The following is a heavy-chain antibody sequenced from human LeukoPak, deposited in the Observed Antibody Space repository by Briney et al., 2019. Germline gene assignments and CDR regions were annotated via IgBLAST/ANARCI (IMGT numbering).Heavy chain of an antibody. D-gene: IGHD3-10*01. V-gene: IGHV3-23*01. J-gene: IGHJ4*02. CDR3: ARVGWTLLRGDLDY. CDR1: GFTFSSYA. Sequence: PGGSLRLSCAASGFTFSSYAMSWVRQAPGKGLEWVSAISGSGGSTYYADSVKGRFTISRDNSKNTLYLQMNSLRAEDTAVYYCARVGWTLLRGDLDYWGQGTLVTVSS. CDR2: ISGSGGST.